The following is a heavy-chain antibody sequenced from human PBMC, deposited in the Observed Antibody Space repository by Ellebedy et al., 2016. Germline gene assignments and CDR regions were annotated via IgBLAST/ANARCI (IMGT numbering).Heavy chain of an antibody. CDR1: GYTFTGYY. Sequence: ASVKVSCKASGYTFTGYYMHWVRQAPGQGLEWMGWINPTSGGTNYAQKFQGWVTMTRDTSISTAYMELSSLRSEDTAVYYCATLGGVEPIYGDRTFDYWGQGTLVTVSS. CDR3: ATLGGVEPIYGDRTFDY. V-gene: IGHV1-2*04. J-gene: IGHJ4*02. CDR2: INPTSGGT. D-gene: IGHD4-17*01.